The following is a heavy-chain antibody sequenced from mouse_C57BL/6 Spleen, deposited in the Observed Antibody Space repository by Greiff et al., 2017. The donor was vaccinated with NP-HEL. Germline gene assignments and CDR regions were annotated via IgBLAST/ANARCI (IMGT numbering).Heavy chain of an antibody. J-gene: IGHJ4*01. Sequence: QVQLKESGAELARPGASVKLSCKASGYTFTSYGISWVKQRTGQGLEWIGEIYPRSGNTYYNEKFKGKATLTADKSSSTAYMELRSLTSEDSAVYFCARAYYDYLYAMDYWGQGTSVTVSS. CDR2: IYPRSGNT. CDR3: ARAYYDYLYAMDY. D-gene: IGHD2-4*01. V-gene: IGHV1-81*01. CDR1: GYTFTSYG.